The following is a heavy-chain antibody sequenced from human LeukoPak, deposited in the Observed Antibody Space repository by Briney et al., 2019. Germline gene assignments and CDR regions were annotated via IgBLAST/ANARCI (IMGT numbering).Heavy chain of an antibody. CDR3: ARQGGGWYHFDY. D-gene: IGHD6-19*01. Sequence: SETLSLTCTVSGGSISSSSYYWGWIRRPPGKGLEWIGSIYYSGSTYYNPSLKSRVTISVDTSKNQFSLRLSSVTAADTAVYYCARQGGGWYHFDYWGQGTLVTVSS. CDR1: GGSISSSSYY. V-gene: IGHV4-39*01. CDR2: IYYSGST. J-gene: IGHJ4*02.